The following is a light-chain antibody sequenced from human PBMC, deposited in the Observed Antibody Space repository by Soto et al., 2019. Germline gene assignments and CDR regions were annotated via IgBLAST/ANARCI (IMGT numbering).Light chain of an antibody. Sequence: QSALTQPPSASGSPGQSVTISCTGTSSDVGGNNYVSWYQQHPGKAPKLMIYEVTMRPSGVPDRFSGSKSGTSASLAISGLQSEDEAEYYCATWDDSLNLLYVFGTGTKLTVL. CDR2: EVT. CDR3: ATWDDSLNLLYV. CDR1: SSDVGGNNY. V-gene: IGLV2-8*01. J-gene: IGLJ1*01.